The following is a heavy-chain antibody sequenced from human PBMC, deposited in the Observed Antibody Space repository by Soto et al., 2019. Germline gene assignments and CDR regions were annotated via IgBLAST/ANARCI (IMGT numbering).Heavy chain of an antibody. Sequence: PGGSLRLSCAASGFTFSNYFMHWVRQVPGEGLVWVSRMSGDGKTISYADSVKGRFTISRDNAKNTPYLQMNSLRVEDTAVYYCARTYVPGIAGFDPWGQGTLVTVSS. V-gene: IGHV3-74*01. CDR1: GFTFSNYF. CDR2: MSGDGKTI. CDR3: ARTYVPGIAGFDP. D-gene: IGHD1-1*01. J-gene: IGHJ5*02.